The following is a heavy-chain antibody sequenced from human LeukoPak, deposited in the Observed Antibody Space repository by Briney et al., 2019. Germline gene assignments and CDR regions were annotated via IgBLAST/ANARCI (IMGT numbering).Heavy chain of an antibody. Sequence: PSETLSLTCTVSGGSISSYYWSWIRQPPGKGLEWIGYIYYSGSTNYNPSLKSRVTISVDTSKNQFSLKLSSVTAADTAVYCCARVEQQLVMGGWFDPWGQGTLVTVSS. J-gene: IGHJ5*02. CDR1: GGSISSYY. D-gene: IGHD6-13*01. CDR2: IYYSGST. CDR3: ARVEQQLVMGGWFDP. V-gene: IGHV4-59*01.